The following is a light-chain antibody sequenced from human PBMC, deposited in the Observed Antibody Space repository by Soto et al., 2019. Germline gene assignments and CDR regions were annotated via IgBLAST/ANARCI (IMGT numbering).Light chain of an antibody. CDR3: QSYDSSLSDVV. Sequence: QSVLTQPPSVSGAPGQRVTISCTGSSSNIGAGYDVHWYQQLPGTAPKLLIYGNSNRPSGVPDRFSGSKSGTSASLAITGLQAEYEADYYCQSYDSSLSDVVFGGGIKLTVL. CDR2: GNS. V-gene: IGLV1-40*01. CDR1: SSNIGAGYD. J-gene: IGLJ2*01.